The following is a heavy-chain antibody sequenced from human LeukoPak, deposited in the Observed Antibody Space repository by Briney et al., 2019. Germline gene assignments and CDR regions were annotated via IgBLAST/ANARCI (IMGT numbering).Heavy chain of an antibody. Sequence: SETLSLICTVSGRSISSGDYYWSWIRQPAGKGLEWIGRISSSGSTNYNPSLKSRVTISVDTSKNQFSLKLSSVTAADTAVYFCARGPYSYDSSGAFDIWGQGTMVTVSS. D-gene: IGHD3-22*01. CDR3: ARGPYSYDSSGAFDI. CDR1: GRSISSGDYY. CDR2: ISSSGST. J-gene: IGHJ3*02. V-gene: IGHV4-61*02.